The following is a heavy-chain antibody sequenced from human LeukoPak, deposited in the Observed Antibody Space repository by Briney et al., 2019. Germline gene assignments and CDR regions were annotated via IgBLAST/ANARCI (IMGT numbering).Heavy chain of an antibody. CDR1: GFTFSSYE. V-gene: IGHV3-48*03. CDR2: ISSSGSTI. J-gene: IGHJ4*02. D-gene: IGHD6-19*01. CDR3: ARGRRAVAGYNMHQGYFDY. Sequence: PVGSLRLSCAASGFTFSSYEMNWVRQAPGKGLEWVSYISSSGSTIYYADSVKGRFTISRDNAKNSLYLQMNSLRAEDTAVYYCARGRRAVAGYNMHQGYFDYWGQGTLVTVSS.